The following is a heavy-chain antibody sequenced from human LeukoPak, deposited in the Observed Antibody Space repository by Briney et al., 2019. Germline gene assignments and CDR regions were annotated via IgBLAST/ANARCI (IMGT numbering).Heavy chain of an antibody. CDR1: GGTFSSYA. CDR2: IIPILGIA. Sequence: GASVNVSCKASGGTFSSYAISWVRQAPGQGLEWMGRIIPILGIANYAQKFQGRVTITADKSTSTAYMELSSLRSEDTAVYYCARDAVARSIDYWGQGTLVTVSS. D-gene: IGHD6-19*01. CDR3: ARDAVARSIDY. J-gene: IGHJ4*02. V-gene: IGHV1-69*04.